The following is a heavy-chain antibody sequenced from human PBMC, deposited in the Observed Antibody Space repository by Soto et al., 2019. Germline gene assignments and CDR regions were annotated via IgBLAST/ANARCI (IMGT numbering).Heavy chain of an antibody. CDR1: GFTFSSYW. CDR2: IKQDGSEK. D-gene: IGHD4-17*01. Sequence: GGSLRLSCAASGFTFSSYWMSWVRQAPGKGLEWVANIKQDGSEKYYVDSVKGRFTISRDNAKNSLYLQMNSLRAEDTAVYYCARGFSTVTVYYFDYWGQGTLVTVSS. CDR3: ARGFSTVTVYYFDY. V-gene: IGHV3-7*01. J-gene: IGHJ4*02.